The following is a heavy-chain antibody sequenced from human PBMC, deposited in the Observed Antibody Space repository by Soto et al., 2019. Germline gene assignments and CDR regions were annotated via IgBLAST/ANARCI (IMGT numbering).Heavy chain of an antibody. J-gene: IGHJ4*02. V-gene: IGHV1-3*01. CDR3: ARDLDAYNSTGY. CDR2: INPGNGNT. CDR1: GYIFTSLA. D-gene: IGHD1-1*01. Sequence: QVQLVQSGADVKRPGASVKVSCKASGYIFTSLAMHWVRQAPGQRLEWMGWINPGNGNTKYSQSFQGRVTITRDTSASTAYMELSSLRSEDTAVYFCARDLDAYNSTGYWGRGTLVTVSS.